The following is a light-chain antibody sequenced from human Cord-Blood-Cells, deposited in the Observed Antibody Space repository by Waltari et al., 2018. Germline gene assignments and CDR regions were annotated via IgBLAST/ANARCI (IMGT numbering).Light chain of an antibody. CDR2: DAY. Sequence: EIQITQSPSTLSACVGGRVTITCRASQSISSWLAWYQQKPGKAPKLLIYDAYSLESGFPSRFSGSGSGTEFTLTISSLQPDDFATYYCQQYNSYSTFGQGTKVEIK. J-gene: IGKJ1*01. CDR3: QQYNSYST. CDR1: QSISSW. V-gene: IGKV1-5*01.